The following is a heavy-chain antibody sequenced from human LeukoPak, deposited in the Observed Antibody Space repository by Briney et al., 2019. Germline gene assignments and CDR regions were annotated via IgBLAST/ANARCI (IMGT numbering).Heavy chain of an antibody. CDR3: ARSGIRELDY. Sequence: GSSVKVSCKASGGTFSSYAISWVRQAPGQGLEWMGRIGPSSGDTNYAQKFQGRVTMTRDTSISTAYMELSRLRSDDTAVYYCARSGIRELDYWGQGTLVTVSS. V-gene: IGHV1-2*06. J-gene: IGHJ4*02. CDR1: GGTFSSYA. D-gene: IGHD1-14*01. CDR2: IGPSSGDT.